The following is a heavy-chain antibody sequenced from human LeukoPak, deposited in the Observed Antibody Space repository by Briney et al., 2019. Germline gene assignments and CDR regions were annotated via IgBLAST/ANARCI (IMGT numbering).Heavy chain of an antibody. Sequence: ASVKVSCKASGYTFTGYYMHWVRQAPGQGLEWMGWINPNSGGTNYAQKFQGRVTMTRDTSISTAYMELSRLRPDDTAVYYCARMGSPATAMVTPWGQGTLVTVSS. CDR2: INPNSGGT. CDR1: GYTFTGYY. J-gene: IGHJ5*02. CDR3: ARMGSPATAMVTP. V-gene: IGHV1-2*02. D-gene: IGHD5-18*01.